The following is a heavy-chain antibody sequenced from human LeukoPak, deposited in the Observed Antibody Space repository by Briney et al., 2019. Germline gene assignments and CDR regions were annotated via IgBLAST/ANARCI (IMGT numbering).Heavy chain of an antibody. D-gene: IGHD3-22*01. CDR2: ISGSGGST. CDR1: GFTFDDYA. J-gene: IGHJ4*02. V-gene: IGHV3-23*01. CDR3: AKDFSRYDSSGYYRN. Sequence: GGSLRLSCAASGFTFDDYAMHWVRQAPGKGLEWVSAISGSGGSTYYADSVKGRFTISRDNSKNTLYLQMNSLRAEDTAVYYCAKDFSRYDSSGYYRNWGQGTLVTVSS.